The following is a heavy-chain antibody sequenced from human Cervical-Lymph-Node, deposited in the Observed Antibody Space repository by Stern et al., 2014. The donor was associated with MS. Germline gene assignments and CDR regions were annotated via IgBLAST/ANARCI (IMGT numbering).Heavy chain of an antibody. Sequence: QVPLGESGPAVKKPGPSLKVSCKVSGYTLTSYAMHWVRQAPGQRLERMGWLIAGNGNTKYSQKFQGRVTITRDTSASTAYMELSSLRSEDTAVYYCARAPVWGSYRIDYWGQGTLVTVSS. CDR2: LIAGNGNT. CDR3: ARAPVWGSYRIDY. D-gene: IGHD3-16*02. J-gene: IGHJ4*02. V-gene: IGHV1-3*01. CDR1: GYTLTSYA.